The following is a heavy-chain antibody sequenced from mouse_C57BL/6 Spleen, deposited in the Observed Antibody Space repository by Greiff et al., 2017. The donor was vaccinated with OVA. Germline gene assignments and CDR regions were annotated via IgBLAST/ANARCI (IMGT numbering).Heavy chain of an antibody. J-gene: IGHJ4*01. D-gene: IGHD2-1*01. CDR3: VLYYAVRDLYAMDY. V-gene: IGHV1-50*01. Sequence: QVQLQQPGAELVKPGASVKLSCKASGYTFTSYWMQWVKQRPGQGLEWIGEIDPSDSYTNYNQKFKGKATLTVDTSSSTAYMQLSSLTSEDSAVYYCVLYYAVRDLYAMDYWGQGTSVTVSS. CDR2: IDPSDSYT. CDR1: GYTFTSYW.